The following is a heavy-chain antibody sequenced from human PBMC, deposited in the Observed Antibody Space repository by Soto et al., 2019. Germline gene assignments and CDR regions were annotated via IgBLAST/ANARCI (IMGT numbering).Heavy chain of an antibody. CDR3: ARALPFGDLFFFFDI. CDR1: GGTFSKYA. D-gene: IGHD3-16*01. CDR2: IIPIDGTT. V-gene: IGHV1-69*01. J-gene: IGHJ3*02. Sequence: QVQLVQSGAEVKKPGSSVKVSCKASGGTFSKYAITWVRQAPGQGLKWMGGIIPIDGTTNFAQKIQGRVTISADDSTSTAHMELSSLRSDDTAVYYCARALPFGDLFFFFDIWGQGTMVTVSS.